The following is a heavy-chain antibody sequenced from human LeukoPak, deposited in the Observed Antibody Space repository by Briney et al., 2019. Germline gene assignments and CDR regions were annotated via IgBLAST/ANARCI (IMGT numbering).Heavy chain of an antibody. D-gene: IGHD3-3*01. CDR2: INSDGSST. V-gene: IGHV3-74*01. CDR3: VRAGGVAIINYYYYMDV. CDR1: GFTFSSNW. J-gene: IGHJ6*03. Sequence: PGGSLRLSCAASGFTFSSNWMHWVRQAPGKGLVWVSRINSDGSSTSYADSVKGRFTISRDNARNTLHLQMNSLRAEDTAVYYCVRAGGVAIINYYYYMDVWGKGTTVTVSS.